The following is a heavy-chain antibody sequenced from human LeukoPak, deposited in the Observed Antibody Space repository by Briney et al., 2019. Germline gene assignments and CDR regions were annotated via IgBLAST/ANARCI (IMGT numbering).Heavy chain of an antibody. Sequence: GESLKISCKGSGYSFTSYWIGWVRQMPGKGLEWMGIIYPGDSDTRYSPSFQGQVTISADKSISTAYLQWSSLKASDTAMYYCARQCGGCYSSRLWYFDLWGRGTLVTVSS. CDR3: ARQCGGCYSSRLWYFDL. CDR2: IYPGDSDT. J-gene: IGHJ2*01. D-gene: IGHD2-21*02. V-gene: IGHV5-51*01. CDR1: GYSFTSYW.